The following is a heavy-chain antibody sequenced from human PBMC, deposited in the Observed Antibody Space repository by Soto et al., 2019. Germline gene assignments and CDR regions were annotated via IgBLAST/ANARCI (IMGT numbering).Heavy chain of an antibody. CDR3: ARPNLGDLDY. CDR1: GYTFTSYA. V-gene: IGHV1-3*01. J-gene: IGHJ4*02. Sequence: ASVKVSCKASGYTFTSYAMHWVRQAPGQRLEWMGWINAGSGNTKYSQKFQGRVTITRDTSATTAYMELNSLRSEDTAVYYCARPNLGDLDYWGQGTLVTVSA. CDR2: INAGSGNT. D-gene: IGHD3-16*01.